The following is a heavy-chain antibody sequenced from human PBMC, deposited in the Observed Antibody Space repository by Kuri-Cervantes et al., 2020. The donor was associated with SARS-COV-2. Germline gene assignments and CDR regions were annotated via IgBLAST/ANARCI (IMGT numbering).Heavy chain of an antibody. CDR3: ARDLATPYYDFWSGYYETRGFDY. D-gene: IGHD3-3*01. Sequence: GGSLRLSCAASGFTFSSYWMSWVRQAPGKGLEWVANIKQDGSEKYYVDSVKGRFTISRDNAKNSLYLQMNSLRAEDTAVYYCARDLATPYYDFWSGYYETRGFDYWGQGTLVTVSS. J-gene: IGHJ4*02. V-gene: IGHV3-7*01. CDR1: GFTFSSYW. CDR2: IKQDGSEK.